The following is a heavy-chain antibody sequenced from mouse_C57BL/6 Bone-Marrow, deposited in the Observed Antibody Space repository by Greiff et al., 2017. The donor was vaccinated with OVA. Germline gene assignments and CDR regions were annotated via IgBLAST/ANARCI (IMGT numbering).Heavy chain of an antibody. CDR2: ISDGGSYT. D-gene: IGHD1-1*01. CDR1: GFTFSSYA. Sequence: EVQRVESGGGLVKPGGSLKLSCAASGFTFSSYAMSWVRQTPEKRLEWVATISDGGSYTYYPDNVKGRFTISRDNAKNNLYLQMSLLKSEDTAMYYCARHGSSSWYFDVWGTGTTVTVSS. J-gene: IGHJ1*03. V-gene: IGHV5-4*01. CDR3: ARHGSSSWYFDV.